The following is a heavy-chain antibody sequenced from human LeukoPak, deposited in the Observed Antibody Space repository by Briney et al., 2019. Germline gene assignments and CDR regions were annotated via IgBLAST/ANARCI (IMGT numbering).Heavy chain of an antibody. J-gene: IGHJ4*02. CDR2: ISYHGTNK. CDR1: GFTFSSYG. V-gene: IGHV3-30*18. CDR3: AKGVVVAPDVTPFDY. D-gene: IGHD2-2*01. Sequence: PGRSLRLSCAASGFTFSSYGMHWVRQAPGKGLEWVAVISYHGTNKYYADSVKGRFTISRDNSKNTLYLQMNSLRAEDTAVYYCAKGVVVAPDVTPFDYWGQGTLVTVSS.